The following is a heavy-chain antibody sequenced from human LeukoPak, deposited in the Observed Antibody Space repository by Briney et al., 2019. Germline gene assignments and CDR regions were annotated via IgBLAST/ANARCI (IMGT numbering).Heavy chain of an antibody. CDR3: ARDRSYDFWSGYSTPDY. CDR1: GFTFSTYG. J-gene: IGHJ4*02. V-gene: IGHV3-33*01. D-gene: IGHD3-3*01. CDR2: IWYDGSNK. Sequence: GGSLRLSCAASGFTFSTYGMHWVRQAPGKGLEWVAMIWYDGSNKYYADSVKGRFTISRDNSKNTLDLQMNSLRAEDTAVYYCARDRSYDFWSGYSTPDYWGQGTLVTVSS.